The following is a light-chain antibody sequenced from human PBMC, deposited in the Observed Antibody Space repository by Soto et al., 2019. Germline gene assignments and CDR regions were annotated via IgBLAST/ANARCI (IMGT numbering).Light chain of an antibody. Sequence: DIQMTQSPSSLSASVGDRVTITCRTSQRISTHLNWYQQRPGKAPNLLIYAASSLASGVPSRFSGSGSGTDFTLTIRSLQPEDFATYYCQQSYSTPPTFGQGTKVEIK. V-gene: IGKV1-39*01. CDR1: QRISTH. J-gene: IGKJ1*01. CDR2: AAS. CDR3: QQSYSTPPT.